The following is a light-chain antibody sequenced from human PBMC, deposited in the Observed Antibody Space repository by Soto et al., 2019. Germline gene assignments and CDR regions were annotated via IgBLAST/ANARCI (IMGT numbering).Light chain of an antibody. CDR2: GAS. V-gene: IGKV3-20*01. J-gene: IGKJ1*01. Sequence: EIVLTQSPGTLSLSPGERATLSCRASQSVSSSYLAWYQQKSGQAPRILIYGASSRATGIPDRFSGSGSGTDFTLTISRLEAEDCAVYYCQQYGSSPLTFGQGTKVEIK. CDR3: QQYGSSPLT. CDR1: QSVSSSY.